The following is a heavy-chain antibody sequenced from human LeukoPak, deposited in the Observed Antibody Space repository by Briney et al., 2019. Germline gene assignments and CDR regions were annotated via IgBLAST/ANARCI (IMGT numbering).Heavy chain of an antibody. Sequence: GGSLRLSCAASGFTFSSYGMHWVRQAPGKGLEWVAVIWYDGSKKYYADSVKGRFTISRDNSKNTLYLQMNSLGAEDTAVYYCARGVWFGGYGMDVWGQGTTVTVSS. J-gene: IGHJ6*02. CDR3: ARGVWFGGYGMDV. CDR2: IWYDGSKK. CDR1: GFTFSSYG. D-gene: IGHD3-10*01. V-gene: IGHV3-33*01.